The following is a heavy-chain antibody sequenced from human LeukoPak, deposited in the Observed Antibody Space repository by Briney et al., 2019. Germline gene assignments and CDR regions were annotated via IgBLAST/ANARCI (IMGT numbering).Heavy chain of an antibody. Sequence: ASVKVSCTTSGGTLSSYAISWVRQAPGQGLEWMGEIIPIFGTAKYAQKLQGRVTITADESTSTAYMELSSLRAEDTAVYYCATTYYYYRWGRAFDIWGQGTMVTVSS. V-gene: IGHV1-69*13. CDR1: GGTLSSYA. D-gene: IGHD3-22*01. CDR2: IIPIFGTA. CDR3: ATTYYYYRWGRAFDI. J-gene: IGHJ3*02.